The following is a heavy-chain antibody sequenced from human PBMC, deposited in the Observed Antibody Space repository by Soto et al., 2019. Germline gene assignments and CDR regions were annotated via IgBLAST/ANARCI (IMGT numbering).Heavy chain of an antibody. J-gene: IGHJ4*02. V-gene: IGHV3-33*01. CDR2: IWYDGSNK. Sequence: QVQLVESGGGVVQPGRSLRLSCAASGFTFSSYGRHWVRQAPGKGLEWVAVIWYDGSNKYYADSVKGRFTISRDNSKNTLYLQMNSLRAEDTAVYYCARDKQWLEYYFDYRGQGTLVTVSS. D-gene: IGHD6-19*01. CDR3: ARDKQWLEYYFDY. CDR1: GFTFSSYG.